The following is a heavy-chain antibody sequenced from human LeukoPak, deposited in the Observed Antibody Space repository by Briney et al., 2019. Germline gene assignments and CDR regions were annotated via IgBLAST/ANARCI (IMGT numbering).Heavy chain of an antibody. Sequence: SETLSLTCTVSGGSISSYYWSWIRQPPGKGLEWIGYIYYSGSTNYNPSLKSRVTISVDTSKNQFSLKLSSVTAADTAVYYCARDQGDYGLDYWGQGTLVTVSS. CDR3: ARDQGDYGLDY. D-gene: IGHD4-17*01. CDR1: GGSISSYY. CDR2: IYYSGST. V-gene: IGHV4-59*01. J-gene: IGHJ4*02.